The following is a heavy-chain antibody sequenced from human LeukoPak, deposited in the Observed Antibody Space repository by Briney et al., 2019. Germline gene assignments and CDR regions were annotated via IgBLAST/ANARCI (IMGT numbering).Heavy chain of an antibody. J-gene: IGHJ6*03. CDR2: INHSGST. CDR3: ARLGCFRQLALAYYYYYMDV. V-gene: IGHV4-34*01. D-gene: IGHD6-13*01. Sequence: PSETLSLTCAVYGGSFSGYYWSWIRQPPGKGLEWIGEINHSGSTNYNPSLKSRVTISVDTSKNQFSLKLSSVTAADTAVYYCARLGCFRQLALAYYYYYMDVWGKGTTVTVSS. CDR1: GGSFSGYY.